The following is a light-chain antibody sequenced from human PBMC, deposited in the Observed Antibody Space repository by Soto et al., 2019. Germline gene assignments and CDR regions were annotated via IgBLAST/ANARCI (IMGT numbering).Light chain of an antibody. CDR2: WAS. Sequence: DIVMTQSPDSLAVSLGARATINCKSSQSVLYSSNNKNYLAWYQQKPGQPPKLLIYWASTRESGVPDRFSGSGSGTDFTLTISSLQAEDVAVYYCQQDYNTPPYTFGQGTKLEIK. CDR3: QQDYNTPPYT. V-gene: IGKV4-1*01. CDR1: QSVLYSSNNKNY. J-gene: IGKJ2*01.